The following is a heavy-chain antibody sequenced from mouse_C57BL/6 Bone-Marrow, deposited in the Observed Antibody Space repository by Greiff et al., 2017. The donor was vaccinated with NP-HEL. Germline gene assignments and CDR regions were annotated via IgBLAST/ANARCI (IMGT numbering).Heavy chain of an antibody. CDR1: GYTFTSYW. Sequence: QVQLQQPGAELVRPGTSVKLSCKASGYTFTSYWMHWVKQRPGQGLEWIGVIDPSDSYTNYNQKFKGKATLTVDTSSSTAYMQLSSLTSEDSAVYYCARWGLLRFSFDYWGQGTTLTVSS. CDR2: IDPSDSYT. D-gene: IGHD2-3*01. CDR3: ARWGLLRFSFDY. V-gene: IGHV1-59*01. J-gene: IGHJ2*01.